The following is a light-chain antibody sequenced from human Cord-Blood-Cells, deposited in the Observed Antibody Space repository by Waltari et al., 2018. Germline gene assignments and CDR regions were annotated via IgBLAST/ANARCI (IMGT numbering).Light chain of an antibody. CDR3: CSYAGSYTWV. J-gene: IGLJ3*02. CDR1: SRHVGGYNH. V-gene: IGLV2-11*01. Sequence: QSALTQPRSVSGSPGQPVTISCTGTSRHVGGYNHVTWYQQHPGKAPKLMIYDVSKRPSGVPDRFSGSKSGNTASLTISGLQAEDEADYYCCSYAGSYTWVFGGGTKLTVL. CDR2: DVS.